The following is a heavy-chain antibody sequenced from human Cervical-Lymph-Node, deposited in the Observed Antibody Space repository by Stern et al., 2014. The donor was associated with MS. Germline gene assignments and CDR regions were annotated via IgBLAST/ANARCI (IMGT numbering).Heavy chain of an antibody. V-gene: IGHV3-30*18. Sequence: QVQLVQSGGGVVQPGRSLRLSCAASGFIFSSYGMHWVRQAPGKGLEWVAGISYDESNNYYADSVKGRFTVSRDNSKNTLYLQMNSLRGEDTAVYYCAKDRDGARLHYYGLDVWGQGTTVTVS. D-gene: IGHD4-17*01. J-gene: IGHJ6*02. CDR1: GFIFSSYG. CDR2: ISYDESNN. CDR3: AKDRDGARLHYYGLDV.